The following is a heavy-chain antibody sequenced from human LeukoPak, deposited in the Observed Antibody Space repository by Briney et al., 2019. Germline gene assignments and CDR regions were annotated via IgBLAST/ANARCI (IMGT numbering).Heavy chain of an antibody. D-gene: IGHD6-19*01. CDR2: MNPNSGNT. V-gene: IGHV1-8*01. CDR3: ARGRSGWYFLLGY. CDR1: GYTFTSYD. Sequence: ASVRVSCKASGYTFTSYDINWVRQATGQGLEWMGWMNPNSGNTGYAQKFQGRVTMTRNTSISTAYMELSSLRSDDTAVYYCARGRSGWYFLLGYWGQGTLVTVSS. J-gene: IGHJ4*02.